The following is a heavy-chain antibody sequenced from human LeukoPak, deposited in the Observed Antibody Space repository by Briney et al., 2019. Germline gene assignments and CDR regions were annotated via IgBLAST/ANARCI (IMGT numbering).Heavy chain of an antibody. CDR3: ARAFYYYGSGSYRNWFDP. Sequence: ASVKVSCKTSGYTFTSYGIIWVRQAPGQGLEWMGWISAYNGNRNYAQKLQGRVTMTTDTSTSTAYMELRSLRSDDTAVYYCARAFYYYGSGSYRNWFDPWGQGTLVTVSS. J-gene: IGHJ5*02. D-gene: IGHD3-10*01. CDR2: ISAYNGNR. CDR1: GYTFTSYG. V-gene: IGHV1-18*01.